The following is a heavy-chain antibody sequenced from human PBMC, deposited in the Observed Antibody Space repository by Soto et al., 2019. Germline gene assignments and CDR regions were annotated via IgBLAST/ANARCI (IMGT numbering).Heavy chain of an antibody. Sequence: QVQLVQSGAEVKKPGASVKVSCKASGYTFTSYAMHWVRQAPGQRLEWMGWINAGNGNTKYSQKFQGRVTITRYTSASTAYMELSSLRSEDTAVYYCASSSSGWYGLPYYWGQGTLVTVSS. D-gene: IGHD6-19*01. V-gene: IGHV1-3*01. J-gene: IGHJ4*02. CDR2: INAGNGNT. CDR1: GYTFTSYA. CDR3: ASSSSGWYGLPYY.